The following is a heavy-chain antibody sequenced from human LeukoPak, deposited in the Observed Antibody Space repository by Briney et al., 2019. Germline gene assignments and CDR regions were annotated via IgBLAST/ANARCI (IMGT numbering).Heavy chain of an antibody. CDR3: AREGYSSSRPHWFDP. Sequence: SETLSLTCTVSGGSISSYYWSWIRQPPGKGLEWIGYIHYSGSTYYNPSLKSRVTISVDTSKNQFSLKLSSVTAADTAVYYCAREGYSSSRPHWFDPWGQGTLVTVSS. D-gene: IGHD6-13*01. CDR1: GGSISSYY. CDR2: IHYSGST. V-gene: IGHV4-59*12. J-gene: IGHJ5*02.